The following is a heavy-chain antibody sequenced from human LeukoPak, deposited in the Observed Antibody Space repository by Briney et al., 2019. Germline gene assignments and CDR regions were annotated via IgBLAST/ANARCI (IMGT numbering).Heavy chain of an antibody. CDR1: GYTFTSYY. D-gene: IGHD1-26*01. Sequence: ASVKVSCKASGYTFTSYYMHWVRQAPGQGLEWMGLINPSGGSTSYAQKFQGRVTMTRDTSISTAYMELSSLRSEDTAVYYCAREQSKAGRGELYAFDIWGQGTMVTVSS. CDR3: AREQSKAGRGELYAFDI. J-gene: IGHJ3*02. V-gene: IGHV1-46*01. CDR2: INPSGGST.